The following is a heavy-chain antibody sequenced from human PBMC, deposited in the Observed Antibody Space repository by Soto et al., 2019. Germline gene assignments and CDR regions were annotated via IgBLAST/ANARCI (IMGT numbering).Heavy chain of an antibody. CDR3: AIMRQRVLEWLTYYGMDG. J-gene: IGHJ6*02. Sequence: ETLSLTCAFYGGSFSGYYWSWIRQPPGKGLEWIGEINHSGSTNYNPSLKSRVTISVDTSKNQFSLKLSSVTAADTAVYYCAIMRQRVLEWLTYYGMDGWGQGTTVTVSS. V-gene: IGHV4-34*01. CDR2: INHSGST. CDR1: GGSFSGYY. D-gene: IGHD3-3*01.